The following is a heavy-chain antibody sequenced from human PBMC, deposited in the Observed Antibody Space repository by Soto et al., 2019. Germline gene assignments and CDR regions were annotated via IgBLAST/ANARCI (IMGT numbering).Heavy chain of an antibody. D-gene: IGHD2-21*02. CDR2: IIPVFGTA. Sequence: QVQLVQSGAEVKKPGSSVKVSCKASGGSLRNYGISWVRQAPGQGLEWMGGIIPVFGTANYAQKFQGRVTITADESTSIVYMDVTSLRSEDAAGYYCARGDATKIVVTAYYGMDVWGQGTTVTVSS. CDR1: GGSLRNYG. J-gene: IGHJ6*02. CDR3: ARGDATKIVVTAYYGMDV. V-gene: IGHV1-69*12.